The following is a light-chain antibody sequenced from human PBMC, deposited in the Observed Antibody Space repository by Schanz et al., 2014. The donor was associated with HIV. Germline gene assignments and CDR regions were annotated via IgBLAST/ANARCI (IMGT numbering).Light chain of an antibody. V-gene: IGLV1-40*01. CDR2: GNS. J-gene: IGLJ2*01. CDR3: QSYDSSLSGVV. Sequence: QSVLTQPPSVSGAPGQRVTISCTGSSSNIGAGYDGEWYQQLPGTAPKLLIYGNSNRPSGVPDRFSGSKSGTSASLAITGLQAEDEADYYCQSYDSSLSGVVFGGGTKLTVL. CDR1: SSNIGAGYD.